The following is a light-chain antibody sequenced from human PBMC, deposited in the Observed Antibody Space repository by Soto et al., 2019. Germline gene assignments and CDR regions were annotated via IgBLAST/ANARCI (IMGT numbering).Light chain of an antibody. J-gene: IGKJ1*01. Sequence: EIVTTQSPATLSVSPGERATLSCRASQSVSSNLAWYQQKPGQAPRLLIYGASTRATGIPARFSGSGSGTEFTLTISSLQSEDFAVYYCQQYGSSPRTFGQGTKV. V-gene: IGKV3-15*01. CDR3: QQYGSSPRT. CDR2: GAS. CDR1: QSVSSN.